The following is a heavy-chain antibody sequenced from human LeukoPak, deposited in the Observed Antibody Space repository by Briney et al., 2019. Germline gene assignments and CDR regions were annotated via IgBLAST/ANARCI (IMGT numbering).Heavy chain of an antibody. J-gene: IGHJ6*04. CDR2: ISSSSSYI. CDR1: GFTFSSYS. D-gene: IGHD3-10*01. Sequence: GGSLRLSCAASGFTFSSYSMNWVRQAPGKGLEWVSSISSSSSYIYYADSVKGRFTISRDNSKNTLYLQMDSLRAEDTAVYYCARDKGPFITMVRGVTYYYGMDVWGKGTTVTVSS. V-gene: IGHV3-21*01. CDR3: ARDKGPFITMVRGVTYYYGMDV.